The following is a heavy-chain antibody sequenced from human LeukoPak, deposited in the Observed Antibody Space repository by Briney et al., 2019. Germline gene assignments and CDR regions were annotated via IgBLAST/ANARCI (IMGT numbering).Heavy chain of an antibody. D-gene: IGHD6-13*01. Sequence: PGGSLRLSCAAPGFTFSSYWMHWVRQAPGKGLVWVSRINSDGSSTSYADSVKGRFTISRDNAKNTLYLQMNSLRAEDTAVYYCAKDKVSSSWYYFDYWGQGTLVTVSS. CDR3: AKDKVSSSWYYFDY. V-gene: IGHV3-74*01. CDR2: INSDGSST. J-gene: IGHJ4*02. CDR1: GFTFSSYW.